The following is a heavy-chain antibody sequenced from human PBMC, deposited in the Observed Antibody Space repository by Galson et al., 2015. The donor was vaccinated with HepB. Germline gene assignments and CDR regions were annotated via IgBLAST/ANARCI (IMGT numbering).Heavy chain of an antibody. CDR2: INPNSGGT. CDR3: ARDRRSWGFYDILTEFDP. V-gene: IGHV1-2*02. CDR1: GYTFTGYY. Sequence: SVKVSCKASGYTFTGYYMHWVRQAPGQGLEWMGWINPNSGGTNYAQKFQGRVTMTRDTSISTAYMELSRLRSDDTAVYYCARDRRSWGFYDILTEFDPWGQGTLVTVSS. D-gene: IGHD3-9*01. J-gene: IGHJ5*02.